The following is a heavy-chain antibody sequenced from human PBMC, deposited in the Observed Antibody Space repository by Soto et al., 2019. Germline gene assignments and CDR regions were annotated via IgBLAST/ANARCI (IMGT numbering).Heavy chain of an antibody. CDR3: AKGSIVVVVDAISFDY. CDR2: ISGSGGST. J-gene: IGHJ4*02. V-gene: IGHV3-23*01. Sequence: PGGSLRLSCSASGFTFSSYAMSWVRQAPGKGLEWVSAISGSGGSTYYADSVKGRFTISRDNSKNTLYLQMNSLRAEDTAVYYCAKGSIVVVVDAISFDYWGQGTLVTVSS. CDR1: GFTFSSYA. D-gene: IGHD2-15*01.